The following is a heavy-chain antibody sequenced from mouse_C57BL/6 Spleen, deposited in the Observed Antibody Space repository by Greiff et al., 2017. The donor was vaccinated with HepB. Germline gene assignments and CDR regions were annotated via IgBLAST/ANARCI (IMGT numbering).Heavy chain of an antibody. V-gene: IGHV5-4*01. J-gene: IGHJ3*01. CDR2: ISDGGSYT. Sequence: EVKLVESGGGLVKPGGSLKLSCAASGFTFSSYAMSRVRQTPEKRLEWVATISDGGSYTSYPDNVKGRFTISRDNAKNNLYLQMSHLKSEDTAMYYCARDPFAYWGQGTLVTVSA. CDR3: ARDPFAY. CDR1: GFTFSSYA.